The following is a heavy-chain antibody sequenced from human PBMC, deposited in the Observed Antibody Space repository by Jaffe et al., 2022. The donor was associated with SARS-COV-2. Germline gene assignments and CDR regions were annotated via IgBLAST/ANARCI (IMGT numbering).Heavy chain of an antibody. J-gene: IGHJ4*02. CDR2: IVVGSGNT. D-gene: IGHD6-13*01. CDR1: GFTFTSSA. Sequence: QMQLVQSGPEVKKPGTSVKVSCKASGFTFTSSAVQWVRQARGQRLEWIGWIVVGSGNTNYAQKFQERVTITRDMSTSTAYMELSSLRSEDTAVYYCAADELDSSSPFDYWGQGTLVTVSS. CDR3: AADELDSSSPFDY. V-gene: IGHV1-58*01.